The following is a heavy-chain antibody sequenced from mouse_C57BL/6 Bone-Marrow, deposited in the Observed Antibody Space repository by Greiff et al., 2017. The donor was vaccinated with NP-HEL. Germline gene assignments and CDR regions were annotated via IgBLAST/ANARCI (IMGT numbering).Heavy chain of an antibody. J-gene: IGHJ2*01. CDR2: IYPGSGST. Sequence: VQLQQSGAELVKPGASVKMSCKASGYTFTSSWITWVKQRPGQGLEWIGDIYPGSGSTNYNEKFKSKATLTVDTSSSTAYMQLSSLTSEDSAVYYCARYTPFEGYWGQGTTLTVSS. CDR3: ARYTPFEGY. V-gene: IGHV1-55*01. CDR1: GYTFTSSW.